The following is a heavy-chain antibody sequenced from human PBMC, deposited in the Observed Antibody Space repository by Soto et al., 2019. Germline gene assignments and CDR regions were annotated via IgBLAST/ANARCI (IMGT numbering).Heavy chain of an antibody. J-gene: IGHJ3*02. Sequence: TLSLTCTVSGGSISSSSYYWGWIRQPPGKGLEWIGSIYYSGSTYYNPSLKSRVTISVDTSKNQFSLKLSSVTAADTAVYYCARGGVLLWFGELFFDAFDIWGQGTMVTVSS. CDR3: ARGGVLLWFGELFFDAFDI. CDR1: GGSISSSSYY. D-gene: IGHD3-10*01. CDR2: IYYSGST. V-gene: IGHV4-39*01.